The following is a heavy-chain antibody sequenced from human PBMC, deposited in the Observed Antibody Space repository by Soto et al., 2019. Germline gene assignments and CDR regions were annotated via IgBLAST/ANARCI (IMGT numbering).Heavy chain of an antibody. Sequence: HVQLRRWGAELLKPSETLSLTCAVFGGSFSDYYWTWIRQPPGKGLEWIGEINHSGTTSYNPSLKSRLTISVDTSNNQFSLKLSSVTAADTAVYYCARKPIYHFFAGYYSVDYWGQGTLVTVSS. J-gene: IGHJ4*02. V-gene: IGHV4-34*01. D-gene: IGHD3-9*01. CDR1: GGSFSDYY. CDR2: INHSGTT. CDR3: ARKPIYHFFAGYYSVDY.